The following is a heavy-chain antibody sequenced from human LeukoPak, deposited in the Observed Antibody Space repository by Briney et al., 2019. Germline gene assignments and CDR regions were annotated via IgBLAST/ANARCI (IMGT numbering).Heavy chain of an antibody. V-gene: IGHV3-48*03. Sequence: PGGSLRLSCAASGFTFSSYEMNWVRQAPGKGLEWVSYISSSGSTIYYADSVKGRFTISRDNAKNSLYLQMNSLRAEDTAVYYCAREVRRWLLEFAFDIWGQGTMVTVSS. D-gene: IGHD5-24*01. CDR1: GFTFSSYE. CDR3: AREVRRWLLEFAFDI. CDR2: ISSSGSTI. J-gene: IGHJ3*02.